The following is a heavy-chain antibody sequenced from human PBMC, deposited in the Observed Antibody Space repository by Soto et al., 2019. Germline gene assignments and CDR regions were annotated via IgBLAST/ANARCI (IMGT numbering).Heavy chain of an antibody. CDR2: MNPGSGDT. J-gene: IGHJ5*02. D-gene: IGHD3-16*01. CDR1: GYSFTNND. V-gene: IGHV1-8*01. CDR3: ARMATFGSLKWFDP. Sequence: ASVKVSCKASGYSFTNNDVSWVRQATGQGLEWMGWMNPGSGDTGYAQKFQGRVTMTRDISIATAYMELSSLRSDDTAIYYCARMATFGSLKWFDPWGQGTLVTVSS.